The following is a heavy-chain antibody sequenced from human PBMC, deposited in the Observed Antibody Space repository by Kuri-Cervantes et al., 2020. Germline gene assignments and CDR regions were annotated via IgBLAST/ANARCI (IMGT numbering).Heavy chain of an antibody. V-gene: IGHV3-7*01. CDR1: GFTFRRYW. CDR3: ARDLDGKDY. CDR2: IKEDGSEK. D-gene: IGHD3/OR15-3a*01. J-gene: IGHJ4*02. Sequence: GESLKISCAASGFTFRRYWMSWVRQAPGKGLEWVANIKEDGSEKYYVDSVEGRFTISRDNAENSLYLQMNSLRAEDTAVYYCARDLDGKDYWGQGTQVTVSS.